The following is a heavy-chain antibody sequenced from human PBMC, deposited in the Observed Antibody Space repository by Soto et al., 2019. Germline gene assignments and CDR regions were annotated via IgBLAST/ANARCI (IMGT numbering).Heavy chain of an antibody. D-gene: IGHD2-2*01. CDR2: IKSRTDGGTT. V-gene: IGHV3-15*01. CDR3: TTDDMQMPTIHFDY. J-gene: IGHJ4*02. CDR1: GFTFSNAW. Sequence: PGGSLRLSCVASGFTFSNAWMNWVRQAPGKGLEWVGHIKSRTDGGTTDYAAPVKGRITISRDDSKNTVYLQMNSLRTEDTAVYFCTTDDMQMPTIHFDYWGRGTLVTVSS.